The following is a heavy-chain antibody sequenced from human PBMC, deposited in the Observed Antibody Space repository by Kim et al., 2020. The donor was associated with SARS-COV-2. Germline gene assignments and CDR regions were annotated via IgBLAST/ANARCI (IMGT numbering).Heavy chain of an antibody. D-gene: IGHD6-25*01. V-gene: IGHV5-51*01. Sequence: GESLKISCKGSGYSFTSYWIGWVRQMPGKGLEWMGIIYPGDSDTRYSPSFQGQVTISADKSISTAYLQWSSLKASDTAMYYCARHGQRAPSYYYYGMDVWGQGTTVTVSS. CDR2: IYPGDSDT. CDR1: GYSFTSYW. CDR3: ARHGQRAPSYYYYGMDV. J-gene: IGHJ6*02.